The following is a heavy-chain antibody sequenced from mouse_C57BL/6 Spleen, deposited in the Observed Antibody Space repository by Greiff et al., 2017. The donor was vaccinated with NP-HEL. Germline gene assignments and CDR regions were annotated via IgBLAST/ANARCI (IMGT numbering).Heavy chain of an antibody. CDR3: PLPPPTSPSSAMDY. V-gene: IGHV1-69*01. D-gene: IGHD5-5*01. CDR2: LDPSDSYT. CDR1: GYTFTSYW. Sequence: VQLQQSGAELVMPGASVKLSCKASGYTFTSYWMHWVKQRPGQGLEWIGELDPSDSYTNYNQKFKGKSTLTVDKSSSTAYMQLITLPSAASAVSSSPLPPPTSPSSAMDYWGPGTSVTVSS. J-gene: IGHJ4*01.